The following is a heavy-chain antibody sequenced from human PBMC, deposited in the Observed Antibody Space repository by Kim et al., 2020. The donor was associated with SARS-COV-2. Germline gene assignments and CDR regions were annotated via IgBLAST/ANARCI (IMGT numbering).Heavy chain of an antibody. J-gene: IGHJ4*02. Sequence: SETLSLTCTVSGGSISSGAYYWGWIRQPPGKGLEWIGHIYYVGSTYYNPSLKSRVTISVDTSKNQFSLKLRSVIAADTAVYYCARFAYNWNQVDWGQGTLVTVSS. CDR3: ARFAYNWNQVD. D-gene: IGHD1-20*01. CDR1: GGSISSGAYY. V-gene: IGHV4-39*01. CDR2: IYYVGST.